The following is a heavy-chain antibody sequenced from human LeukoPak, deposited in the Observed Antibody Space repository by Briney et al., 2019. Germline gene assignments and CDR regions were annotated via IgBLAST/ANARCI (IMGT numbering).Heavy chain of an antibody. CDR1: GYTFTGYY. D-gene: IGHD3-3*01. CDR3: ARSTGILRFLSGEYVGGGYNYMDV. J-gene: IGHJ6*03. V-gene: IGHV7-4-1*02. CDR2: INTNTRNP. Sequence: ASVKVSCKASGYTFTGYYMHWVRQAPGQGLEWMGCINTNTRNPTYAQGFTGRFVFSLDTSVNTAYLQISSLKAEDTAVYYCARSTGILRFLSGEYVGGGYNYMDVWGKGTTATVSS.